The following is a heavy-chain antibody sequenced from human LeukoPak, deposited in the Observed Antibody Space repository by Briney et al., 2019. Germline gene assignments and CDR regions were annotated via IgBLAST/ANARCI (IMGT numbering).Heavy chain of an antibody. CDR1: GVNLRRYC. D-gene: IGHD2-21*01. CDR3: ARDGGLSAILPYYYYYMDV. Sequence: GALRPPCGGPGVNLRRYCFERVPPAPRKGVEGGGGILFDGNKKYYADSVKGRFTVSRDNSKDTLYLQMNSLRAEDTAVYYCARDGGLSAILPYYYYYMDVWGKGTTVTVSS. J-gene: IGHJ6*03. CDR2: ILFDGNKK. V-gene: IGHV3-30*16.